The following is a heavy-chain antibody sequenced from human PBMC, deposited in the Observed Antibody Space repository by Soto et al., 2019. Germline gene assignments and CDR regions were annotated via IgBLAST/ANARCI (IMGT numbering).Heavy chain of an antibody. CDR2: ISYDGSNK. CDR1: GFTFSSYG. D-gene: IGHD6-19*01. V-gene: IGHV3-30*18. CDR3: AKDFYEWLAPGTYYYYGMDV. Sequence: GGSLRLSCAASGFTFSSYGMHWVRQAPGKGLEWVAVISYDGSNKYYADSVKGRFTISRDNSKNTLYLQMNSLRAEDTAVYYCAKDFYEWLAPGTYYYYGMDVWGQGTTVTVSS. J-gene: IGHJ6*02.